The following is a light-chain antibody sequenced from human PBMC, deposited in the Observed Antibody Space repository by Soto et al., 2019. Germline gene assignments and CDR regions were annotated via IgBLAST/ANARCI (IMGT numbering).Light chain of an antibody. J-gene: IGKJ1*01. CDR1: QAIRTE. V-gene: IGKV1-6*01. CDR3: MQDYSYPRT. Sequence: AIQMTQSPSSLSASVGDRVIITCRASQAIRTELGWYQQRPGKAPKLLIYGTPNLQSGVPSRFSGSGSGTDFTLTINGLQHEDFATYYCMQDYSYPRTCGQGTKVDVK. CDR2: GTP.